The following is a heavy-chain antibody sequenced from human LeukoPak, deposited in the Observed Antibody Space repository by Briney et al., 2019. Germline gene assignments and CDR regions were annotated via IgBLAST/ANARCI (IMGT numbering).Heavy chain of an antibody. D-gene: IGHD4-11*01. CDR1: GFTFSSYA. Sequence: PGGSLRLSCAASGFTFSSYAMHWVRQAPGKGLEWVAVISYDGSNKYYADSVKGRFTISRDNSKNTLYLQMNSLRAEDTAVYYCARAEDKSDYSNYDVPIVDYWGQGTLVTVSS. V-gene: IGHV3-30-3*01. CDR2: ISYDGSNK. CDR3: ARAEDKSDYSNYDVPIVDY. J-gene: IGHJ4*02.